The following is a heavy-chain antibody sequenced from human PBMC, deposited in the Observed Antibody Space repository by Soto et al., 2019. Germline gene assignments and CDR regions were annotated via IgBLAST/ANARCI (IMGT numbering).Heavy chain of an antibody. CDR1: GFTVSSNY. Sequence: GGSLRLSCAASGFTVSSNYMSWVRQAPGKGLEWVSVIYSGGSTYYADSVKGRFTISRENSKNTLYLQMNSLRAEDKDVYYCASTIPGKYYYYGMDVWGQGTPVTVSS. V-gene: IGHV3-53*01. CDR3: ASTIPGKYYYYGMDV. J-gene: IGHJ6*02. D-gene: IGHD3-3*01. CDR2: IYSGGST.